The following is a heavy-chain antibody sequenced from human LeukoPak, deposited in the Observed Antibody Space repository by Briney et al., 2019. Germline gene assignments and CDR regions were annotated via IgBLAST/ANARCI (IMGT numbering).Heavy chain of an antibody. D-gene: IGHD3-10*01. Sequence: GGSLRLSCAASGFTFSSYSMNWVRQAPGKGLEWVSVIYSGGSSFYADSVKGRFSISRDKSKNTIFLQMNSLRAEDMAVYYCARGGDPVYFDDWGQGTLVTVSS. CDR1: GFTFSSYS. J-gene: IGHJ4*02. CDR2: IYSGGSS. CDR3: ARGGDPVYFDD. V-gene: IGHV3-66*01.